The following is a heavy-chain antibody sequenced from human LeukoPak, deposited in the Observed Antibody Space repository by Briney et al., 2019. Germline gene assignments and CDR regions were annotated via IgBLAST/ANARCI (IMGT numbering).Heavy chain of an antibody. Sequence: GGSLRLSCGASGFTFSSYAMHWVRQAPGKGLEWVAVISYDGSNKYYADSVKGRFTISRDNSKNTLYLQMNSLRAEDTAVYYCARGDYYGSGSYWWYFDYWGQGTLVTVSS. CDR3: ARGDYYGSGSYWWYFDY. CDR1: GFTFSSYA. CDR2: ISYDGSNK. D-gene: IGHD3-10*01. J-gene: IGHJ4*02. V-gene: IGHV3-30-3*01.